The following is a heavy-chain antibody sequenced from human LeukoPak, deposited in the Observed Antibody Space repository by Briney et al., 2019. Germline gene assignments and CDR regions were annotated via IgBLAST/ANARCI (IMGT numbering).Heavy chain of an antibody. J-gene: IGHJ4*02. CDR2: MNPNTGDT. CDR3: TRGSLSGSSRDY. CDR1: LYTLPRYD. D-gene: IGHD1-26*01. V-gene: IGHV1-8*01. Sequence: GASVSVSYKPSLYTLPRYDIIWVRQAPAQGLEWMVWMNPNTGDTGYAQKFQGRVTMTRNSSIDTAYMELSDLRSEDTAVYYCTRGSLSGSSRDYWGQGTLLTVSS.